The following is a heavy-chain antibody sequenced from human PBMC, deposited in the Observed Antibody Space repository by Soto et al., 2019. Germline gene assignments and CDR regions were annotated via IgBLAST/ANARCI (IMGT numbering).Heavy chain of an antibody. CDR3: VRTVGWLDP. CDR1: GDSVSSNSAA. J-gene: IGHJ5*02. V-gene: IGHV6-1*01. Sequence: PSQTLSLTCVISGDSVSSNSAAWNWIRQSPSRGLEWLGRTYYRSKWYKEYAASVKSRITINPDTSKNQFSLQLNSVSPEDTAVYYYVRTVGWLDPWGQGSLVTVSS. D-gene: IGHD1-26*01. CDR2: TYYRSKWYK.